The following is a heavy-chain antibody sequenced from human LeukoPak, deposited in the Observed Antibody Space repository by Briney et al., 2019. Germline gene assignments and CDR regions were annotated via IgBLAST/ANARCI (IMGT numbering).Heavy chain of an antibody. V-gene: IGHV1-46*01. CDR3: ARDPGLGELSPPAYYFDY. J-gene: IGHJ4*02. CDR1: GYTFTSYY. Sequence: ASVKVSCRASGYTFTSYYMHWVRQAPGQGLEWMGIINPSGGSTSYAQKFQGRVTMTRDMSTSTVYMELSSLRSEDTAVYYCARDPGLGELSPPAYYFDYWGQGTLVTVSS. D-gene: IGHD3-16*02. CDR2: INPSGGST.